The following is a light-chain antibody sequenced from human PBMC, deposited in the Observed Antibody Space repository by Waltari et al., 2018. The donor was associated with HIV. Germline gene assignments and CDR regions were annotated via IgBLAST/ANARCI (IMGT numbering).Light chain of an antibody. V-gene: IGLV1-40*01. Sequence: QSVLTQPPSVSGAPGQRVTISCTGGSSNIGAGYHVHWYQQLPGTAPKLLIYGNSNRPSAVPDRVSGSKSGTSASLAITGLQAEDEADYYCQSYDSSLSGVVFGGGTKLTVL. CDR3: QSYDSSLSGVV. CDR1: SSNIGAGYH. J-gene: IGLJ2*01. CDR2: GNS.